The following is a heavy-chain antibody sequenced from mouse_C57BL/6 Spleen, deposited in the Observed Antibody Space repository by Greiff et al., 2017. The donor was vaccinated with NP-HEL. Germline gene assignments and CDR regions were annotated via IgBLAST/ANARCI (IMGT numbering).Heavy chain of an antibody. CDR2: IYPRDGST. J-gene: IGHJ4*01. D-gene: IGHD2-3*01. V-gene: IGHV1-78*01. Sequence: QVQLQQSDAELVKPGASVKISCKVSGYTFTDHTIHWMKQRPEQGLEWIGYIYPRDGSTKYNEKFKGTATLTADKSSSTAYMQLNSLTSEDSAVYFCAREEDGYLYYYAMDYWGQGTSVTVSS. CDR1: GYTFTDHT. CDR3: AREEDGYLYYYAMDY.